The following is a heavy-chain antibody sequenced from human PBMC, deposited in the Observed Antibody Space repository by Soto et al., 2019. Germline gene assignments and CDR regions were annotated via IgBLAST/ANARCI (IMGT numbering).Heavy chain of an antibody. CDR3: ARQQWLRYYGMDV. CDR2: IYPGDSDT. V-gene: IGHV5-51*01. Sequence: PGESLKTSCKGSGYSFPSYWIGWVRQMPGKGLEWMGIIYPGDSDTRYSPSFQGQVTISADKSISTAYLQWSSLKASDTAMYYCARQQWLRYYGMDVWGQGTTVTVSS. D-gene: IGHD6-19*01. J-gene: IGHJ6*02. CDR1: GYSFPSYW.